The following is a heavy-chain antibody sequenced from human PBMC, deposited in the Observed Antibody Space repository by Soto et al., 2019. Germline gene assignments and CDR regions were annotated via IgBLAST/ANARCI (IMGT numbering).Heavy chain of an antibody. CDR2: IYYSGST. CDR1: DGSIINYY. Sequence: SETLSLTSTVSDGSIINYYWSCIRKPPGKGLEWIGYIYYSGSTNYNPSLKSRVTISVDTSKNQFSLKLSSVTAADTAVYYCARRYGSGFDFWGQGTLVTVSS. CDR3: ARRYGSGFDF. D-gene: IGHD6-19*01. V-gene: IGHV4-59*08. J-gene: IGHJ4*02.